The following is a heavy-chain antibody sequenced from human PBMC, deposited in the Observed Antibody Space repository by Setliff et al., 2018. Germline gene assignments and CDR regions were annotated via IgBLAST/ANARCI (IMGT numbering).Heavy chain of an antibody. CDR2: IYTSGST. CDR1: GGSISSGSDY. J-gene: IGHJ6*03. CDR3: ARMSGFQYMDV. V-gene: IGHV4-61*09. Sequence: SETLSLTCSVSGGSISSGSDYWSWIRQPAGKGLEWIGHIYTSGSTNYNPSLKSRVTISLDTSNNQFSLSLSSVTAADTAVYYCARMSGFQYMDVWGKGTTVTVSS. D-gene: IGHD3-3*01.